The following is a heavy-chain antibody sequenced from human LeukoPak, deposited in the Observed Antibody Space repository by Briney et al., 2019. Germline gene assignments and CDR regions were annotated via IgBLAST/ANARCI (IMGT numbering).Heavy chain of an antibody. CDR3: AADSYGFPPDY. V-gene: IGHV4-30-4*08. CDR2: IYYSGST. J-gene: IGHJ4*02. Sequence: SETLSLTCAVSGYSISSGYYWSWIRQPPGKGLEWIGYIYYSGSTYYNPSLKSRVTISVDTSKNQFSLKLSSVTAADTAVYYCAADSYGFPPDYWGQGTLVTVSS. D-gene: IGHD5-18*01. CDR1: GYSISSGYY.